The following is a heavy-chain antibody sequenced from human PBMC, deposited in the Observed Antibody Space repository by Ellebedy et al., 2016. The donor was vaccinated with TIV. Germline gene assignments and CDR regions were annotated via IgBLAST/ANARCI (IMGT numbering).Heavy chain of an antibody. CDR1: GFTFSTYS. V-gene: IGHV3-21*01. CDR2: ISSSGGSI. CDR3: ARVTGSGTYYYYGLEV. D-gene: IGHD2-8*02. Sequence: GGSLRLSCLASGFTFSTYSMNWVRQAPGKGLEWVSFISSSGGSIYYADSVKGRFTISRDNAKNSLYLQMNSLRAEDTAVYYCARVTGSGTYYYYGLEVWGQGTTVTVSS. J-gene: IGHJ6*02.